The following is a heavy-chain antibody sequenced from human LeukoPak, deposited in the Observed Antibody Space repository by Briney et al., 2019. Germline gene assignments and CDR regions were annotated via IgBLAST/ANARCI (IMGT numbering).Heavy chain of an antibody. D-gene: IGHD3-10*01. J-gene: IGHJ4*02. CDR3: ARAPRPELLWFGESTYYFDY. V-gene: IGHV1-18*04. CDR2: ISAYNGNT. Sequence: ASVTVSCKASGYTFTSYGISWVRQAPGQGLEWMGWISAYNGNTNYAQKPQGRVTMTTDTSTSTAYMELRSLRSDDTAVYYCARAPRPELLWFGESTYYFDYWGQGTLVTVSS. CDR1: GYTFTSYG.